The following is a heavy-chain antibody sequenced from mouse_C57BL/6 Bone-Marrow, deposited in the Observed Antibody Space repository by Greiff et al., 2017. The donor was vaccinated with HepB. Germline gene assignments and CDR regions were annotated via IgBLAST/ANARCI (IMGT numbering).Heavy chain of an antibody. J-gene: IGHJ2*01. Sequence: QVQLQQPGAELVMPGASVKLSCKASGYTFTSYWMHWVKQRPGQGLEWIGEIDPSDSYTNYNQKFKGKSTLTVDKSSSTAYMQLSSLTSEDSAVYYCARDGGYYPYFDYWGQGTTLTVSS. CDR1: GYTFTSYW. D-gene: IGHD2-3*01. V-gene: IGHV1-69*01. CDR3: ARDGGYYPYFDY. CDR2: IDPSDSYT.